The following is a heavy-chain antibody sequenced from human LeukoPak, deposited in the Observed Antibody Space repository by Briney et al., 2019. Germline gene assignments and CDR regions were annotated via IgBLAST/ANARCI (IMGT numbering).Heavy chain of an antibody. V-gene: IGHV3-30*02. D-gene: IGHD6-13*01. J-gene: IGHJ4*02. CDR1: GLAFSSYG. CDR2: MQYDGSQI. CDR3: AGKAAAFYFDY. Sequence: GGSLRLSCTASGLAFSSYGMHWARQAPGKGLEWVAFMQYDGSQIYYADSVKGRFTISRDDSKNALYLQMNSLRPEDTAVYYCAGKAAAFYFDYWGQGTLVSVSS.